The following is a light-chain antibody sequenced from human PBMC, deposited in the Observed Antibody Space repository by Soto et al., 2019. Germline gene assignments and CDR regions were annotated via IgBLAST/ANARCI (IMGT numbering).Light chain of an antibody. V-gene: IGKV3-20*01. J-gene: IGKJ4*01. CDR2: GAS. CDR3: NQYHSSFT. Sequence: EIVLTQSPGTLSLSPGEGATLSCRASQSVSSSSLTWYQQKRGQAPRLLIYGASTRATGIPDRFSGSGCATDFTLTISRLEAEDFAVYYCNQYHSSFTFGGGTKVEIK. CDR1: QSVSSSS.